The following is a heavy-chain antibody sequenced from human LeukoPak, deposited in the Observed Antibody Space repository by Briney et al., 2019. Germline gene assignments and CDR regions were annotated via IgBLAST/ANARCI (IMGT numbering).Heavy chain of an antibody. CDR2: ISGSCGST. CDR1: GFTFSRYA. J-gene: IGHJ6*02. CDR3: EGYYGMDV. Sequence: GGSLRLSCAASGFTFSRYAMSWVPHAPGKGLEWVSAISGSCGSTYYADSVKGRFTISRDNSKNTLSLQMNSLRAEDTAVYFCEGYYGMDVWGQGTTVTVSS. V-gene: IGHV3-23*01.